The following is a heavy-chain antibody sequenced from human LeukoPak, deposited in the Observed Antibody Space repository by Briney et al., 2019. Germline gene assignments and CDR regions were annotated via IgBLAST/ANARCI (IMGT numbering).Heavy chain of an antibody. V-gene: IGHV4-34*01. J-gene: IGHJ5*02. D-gene: IGHD6-13*01. CDR3: ARHPGYTTRPHWFDP. Sequence: ETLSLTCAVYGGSFSGYYWSWIRQPPGKGLEWIGEINHSGSTNYNPSLKSRVTISVDTSKNQFSLKLSSVTAADTAVYYCARHPGYTTRPHWFDPWGQGTLVTVSS. CDR1: GGSFSGYY. CDR2: INHSGST.